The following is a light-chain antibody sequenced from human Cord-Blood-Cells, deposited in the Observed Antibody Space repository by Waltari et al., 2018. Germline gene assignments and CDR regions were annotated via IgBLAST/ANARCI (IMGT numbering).Light chain of an antibody. V-gene: IGLV2-14*03. J-gene: IGLJ3*02. CDR2: DVS. CDR3: SSYTSSSTWV. Sequence: QSALTQPASVSGSPGQSITISCTGTSSDVGGYNYVSWYQQHPGKAPKLMIYDVSKRPSGVSNRFSGSKSGNPASLTISGRQAEDEADYYCSSYTSSSTWVFGGGTKLTVL. CDR1: SSDVGGYNY.